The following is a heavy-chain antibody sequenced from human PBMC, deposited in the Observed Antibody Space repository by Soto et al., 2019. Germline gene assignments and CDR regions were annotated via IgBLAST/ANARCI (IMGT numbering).Heavy chain of an antibody. J-gene: IGHJ4*02. D-gene: IGHD6-19*01. CDR2: MNPNSGAT. CDR3: ARLAVAGHDY. CDR1: GYTFTGYY. V-gene: IGHV1-2*02. Sequence: ASVKVSCKASGYTFTGYYMHWVRQAPGQGPEWMGWMNPNSGATDSAQKLQGRVTMTTDRSTSTAYMELRSLRSDDTAVYYCARLAVAGHDYWGQGTLVTVSS.